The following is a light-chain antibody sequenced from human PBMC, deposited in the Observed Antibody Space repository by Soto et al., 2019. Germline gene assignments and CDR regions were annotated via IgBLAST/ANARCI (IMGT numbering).Light chain of an antibody. CDR2: EGS. J-gene: IGLJ3*02. V-gene: IGLV2-23*01. CDR3: CSYEGSGTM. Sequence: QPVLTQPASVSGSPGQSITISCTGITSDVRPYNLVSWYQQHPAKAPKLMIFEGSKRPSGVSSRFSASESGNTASLTISDLQADDEADYYCCSYEGSGTMFGGGTKVTVL. CDR1: TSDVRPYNL.